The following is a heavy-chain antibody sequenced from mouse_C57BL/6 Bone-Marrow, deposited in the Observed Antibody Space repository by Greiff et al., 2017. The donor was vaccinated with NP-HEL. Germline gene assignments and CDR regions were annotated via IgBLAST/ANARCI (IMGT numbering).Heavy chain of an antibody. J-gene: IGHJ2*01. CDR2: IDPSDSYT. Sequence: VQLQQPGAELVMPGASVKLSCKASGYTFTSYWMHWVKQRPGQGLEWIGEIDPSDSYTNYNQKFKGKSTLTVDKSSSTAYMQLSSLTSEDSAVYYCAREEWSFDYWGQGTTLTVSS. CDR1: GYTFTSYW. CDR3: AREEWSFDY. D-gene: IGHD1-3*01. V-gene: IGHV1-69*01.